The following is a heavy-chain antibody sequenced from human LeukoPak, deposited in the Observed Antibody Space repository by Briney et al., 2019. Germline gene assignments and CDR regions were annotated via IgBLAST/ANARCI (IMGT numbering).Heavy chain of an antibody. J-gene: IGHJ4*02. V-gene: IGHV3-48*01. CDR3: ARTGTSFNDY. CDR1: GFTFSSYS. D-gene: IGHD1-1*01. CDR2: ISSSSSTI. Sequence: GGSLRLSCAASGFTFSSYSMNWVRQAPGKGLEWVSYISSSSSTIYYADSVKGRFTISRDNAKNSLYLQMNSLRAEDAAVYYCARTGTSFNDYWGQGTLVTVSS.